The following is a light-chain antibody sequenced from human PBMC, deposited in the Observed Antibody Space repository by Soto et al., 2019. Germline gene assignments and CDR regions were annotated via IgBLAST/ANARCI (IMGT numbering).Light chain of an antibody. CDR2: GAS. J-gene: IGKJ2*01. Sequence: EIVLTQSPGTLSLSPGKRATLSCRASESISRDYLAWYQQRLGQAPRLLIYGASSGATGIPDRFSGSGSGTDFTLTISRLEPEDFAIYYCQQYGGVPYTFGQGTKLEIK. CDR3: QQYGGVPYT. V-gene: IGKV3-20*01. CDR1: ESISRDY.